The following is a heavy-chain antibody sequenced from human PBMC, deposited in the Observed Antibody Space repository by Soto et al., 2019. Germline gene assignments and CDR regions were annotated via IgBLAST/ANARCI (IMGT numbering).Heavy chain of an antibody. V-gene: IGHV5-51*01. CDR2: IYPGDSDT. CDR1: GYSFTSYW. CDR3: ARVSSWYRYYYYGMDV. J-gene: IGHJ6*02. D-gene: IGHD6-13*01. Sequence: PGESLKISCKGSGYSFTSYWIGWVRQMPGKGLEWMGIIYPGDSDTRYSPSFQGQVTISADKSISTAYLQWSSLKASDTAMYYCARVSSWYRYYYYGMDVWGQGTTVTVSS.